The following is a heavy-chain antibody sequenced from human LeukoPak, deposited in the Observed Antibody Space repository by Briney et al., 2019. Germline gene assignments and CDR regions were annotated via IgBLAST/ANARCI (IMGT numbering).Heavy chain of an antibody. Sequence: SETLSLTCAVYGGSFSGYYWSWIRQPPGKGLEWIGEINHSGSTNYNPSLKSRVTISVDTSKNQFSLKLSSVTAADTAVYYCGRAFPRWVRNWFEPWGQGTLVTVSS. CDR2: INHSGST. CDR1: GGSFSGYY. V-gene: IGHV4-34*01. CDR3: GRAFPRWVRNWFEP. J-gene: IGHJ5*02. D-gene: IGHD5-24*01.